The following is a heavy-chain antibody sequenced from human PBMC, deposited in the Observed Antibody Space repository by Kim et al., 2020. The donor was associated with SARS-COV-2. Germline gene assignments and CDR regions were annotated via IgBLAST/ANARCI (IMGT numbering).Heavy chain of an antibody. CDR2: INHSGST. CDR3: ARASRQPDAFDI. CDR1: GGSFSGYY. J-gene: IGHJ3*02. V-gene: IGHV4-34*01. Sequence: SETLSLTCAVYGGSFSGYYWSWIRQPPGKGLEWIGEINHSGSTNYNPSLKSRVTISVDTSKNQFSLKLSSVTAADTAVYYCARASRQPDAFDIWGQGTMVTVSS.